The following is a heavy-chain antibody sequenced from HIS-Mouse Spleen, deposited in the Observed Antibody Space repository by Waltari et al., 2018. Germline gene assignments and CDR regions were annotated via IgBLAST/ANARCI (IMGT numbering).Heavy chain of an antibody. Sequence: QVQLVQSGAEVKKPGASVKVSCKASGYTFTGYYMHWVRQAPGQGLEWMGWINPNSGGTNYAQKLQGRVTMTRDTSISTAYMELSRLRSDDTAVYYCARYNALYRLYYFDYWGQGTLVTVSS. J-gene: IGHJ4*02. CDR2: INPNSGGT. CDR1: GYTFTGYY. D-gene: IGHD2-2*02. CDR3: ARYNALYRLYYFDY. V-gene: IGHV1-2*02.